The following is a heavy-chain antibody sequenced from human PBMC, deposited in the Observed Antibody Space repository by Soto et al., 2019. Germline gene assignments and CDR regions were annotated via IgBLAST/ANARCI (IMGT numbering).Heavy chain of an antibody. CDR2: ISGSGGNT. Sequence: GGSLRLSCPASGFTFSSYAMSWVRQAPGKGLEWVSAISGSGGNTYYADSVKGRFTISRDNSKNTLYLQMNSLRAEDTAVYYFAKACSSSASCYSIATSKYYYYGLDVWGQGTTVTVSS. D-gene: IGHD2-2*01. CDR3: AKACSSSASCYSIATSKYYYYGLDV. J-gene: IGHJ6*02. CDR1: GFTFSSYA. V-gene: IGHV3-23*01.